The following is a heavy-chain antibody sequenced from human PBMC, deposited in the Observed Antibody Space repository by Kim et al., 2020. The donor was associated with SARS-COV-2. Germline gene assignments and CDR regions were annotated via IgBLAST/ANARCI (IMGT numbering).Heavy chain of an antibody. CDR1: GYTFARFA. CDR2: INADNGKT. D-gene: IGHD1-26*01. J-gene: IGHJ4*02. V-gene: IGHV1-3*01. Sequence: ASVKVSCKASGYTFARFAIHWVRQAPGQRLEWMGWINADNGKTKYSQKFQGRVTIVRDTSASTAYMELSSLRSEDTAVYYCARWNQIMVGPTGFDYWGQGTLVTVSS. CDR3: ARWNQIMVGPTGFDY.